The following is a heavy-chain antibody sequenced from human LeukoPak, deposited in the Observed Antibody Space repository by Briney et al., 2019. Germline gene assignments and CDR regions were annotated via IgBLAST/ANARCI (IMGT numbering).Heavy chain of an antibody. CDR1: GGTFSSYA. CDR3: ARDFGEWLRFGWFDP. D-gene: IGHD5-12*01. J-gene: IGHJ5*02. Sequence: ASVKVSCKASGGTFSSYAISWVRQAPGQGLEWMGWINTNTGNPTYAQGFTGRFVFSLDTSVSTAYLQISSLKAEDTAVYYCARDFGEWLRFGWFDPWGQGTLVTVSS. V-gene: IGHV7-4-1*02. CDR2: INTNTGNP.